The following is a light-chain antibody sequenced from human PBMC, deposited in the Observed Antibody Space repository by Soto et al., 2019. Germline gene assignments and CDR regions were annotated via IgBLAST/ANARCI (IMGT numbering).Light chain of an antibody. CDR1: QSVSSNH. V-gene: IGKV3-20*01. Sequence: EIVLTQSPGTLSLSPRERATLSCRASQSVSSNHLAWYQQRPGQAPRLLIYGASRRAAGIPDRFSGSGSGTDFTLTISRLEPEDFAVYYCQQYGSSPLTFGQGTRLQIQ. CDR2: GAS. J-gene: IGKJ5*01. CDR3: QQYGSSPLT.